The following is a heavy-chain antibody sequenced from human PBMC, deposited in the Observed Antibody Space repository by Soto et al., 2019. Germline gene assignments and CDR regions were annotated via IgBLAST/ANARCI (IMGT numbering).Heavy chain of an antibody. V-gene: IGHV1-46*03. Sequence: ASVKVSCKASGYTFTSCYIQWVRQAPGQGLEWMGIINPSGGSTNYAQKFQGRVTMTRDTSTSTVYMELSSLRSEDTAIYYCSRGYPPRDQLGNLPGAFWGQGTLVTVSS. D-gene: IGHD1-1*01. CDR1: GYTFTSCY. J-gene: IGHJ4*02. CDR2: INPSGGST. CDR3: SRGYPPRDQLGNLPGAF.